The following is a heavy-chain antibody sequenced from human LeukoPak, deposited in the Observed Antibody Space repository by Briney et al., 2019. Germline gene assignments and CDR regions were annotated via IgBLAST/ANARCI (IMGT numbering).Heavy chain of an antibody. D-gene: IGHD3-22*01. J-gene: IGHJ6*03. CDR1: GFIFSNYA. V-gene: IGHV3-30*04. CDR2: ISYDGSNK. CDR3: ARDVDSSGYYYYYYMDV. Sequence: PGRSLRLSRAASGFIFSNYAMHWVRQAPGKGLEWVAVISYDGSNKYYADSVKGRFTISRDNAKNTLYLQMNSLRAGDTAVYYCARDVDSSGYYYYYYMDVWGKGTTVTVSS.